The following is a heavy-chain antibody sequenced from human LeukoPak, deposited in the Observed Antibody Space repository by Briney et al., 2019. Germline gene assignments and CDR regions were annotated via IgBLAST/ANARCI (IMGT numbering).Heavy chain of an antibody. CDR3: AKDRAQQLVLDF. D-gene: IGHD6-13*01. CDR2: IIGSGSST. Sequence: GGSLRLSCAASGFTFSSNAMGWGRQAPGKGLEWVSAIIGSGSSTYYADSVKGRFTISRGNSKNTLFLQMNSLRAEDTAVYYCAKDRAQQLVLDFWGQGTLVTVSS. J-gene: IGHJ4*02. V-gene: IGHV3-23*01. CDR1: GFTFSSNA.